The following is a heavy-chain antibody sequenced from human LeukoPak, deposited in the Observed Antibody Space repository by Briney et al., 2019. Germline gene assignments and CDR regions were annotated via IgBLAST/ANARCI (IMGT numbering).Heavy chain of an antibody. V-gene: IGHV4-59*01. CDR2: IDYSGST. Sequence: PSETLSLTCTVSGGSISTYYWSWIRQPPGKGLEWIGYIDYSGSTNYNPSLKSRVTISVDTSKNQFPLKLSSVTAADTAVYYCARDRRRELLHAFDIWGQGTMVTVSS. CDR1: GGSISTYY. J-gene: IGHJ3*02. D-gene: IGHD1-26*01. CDR3: ARDRRRELLHAFDI.